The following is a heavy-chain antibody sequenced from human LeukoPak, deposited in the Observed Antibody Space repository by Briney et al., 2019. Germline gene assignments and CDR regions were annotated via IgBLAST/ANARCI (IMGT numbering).Heavy chain of an antibody. Sequence: PGGSLRLSCGASGLTVSSYAMSWVRQAPGKGLEWVSIIIGTAGNTYYADSVKGRFTISRDDSKNTVYLQMNSLRAEDTAVYSCAKPYSGTILTGWFDPWGQGTLVTVSS. CDR2: IIGTAGNT. CDR1: GLTVSSYA. V-gene: IGHV3-23*01. D-gene: IGHD3-9*01. J-gene: IGHJ5*02. CDR3: AKPYSGTILTGWFDP.